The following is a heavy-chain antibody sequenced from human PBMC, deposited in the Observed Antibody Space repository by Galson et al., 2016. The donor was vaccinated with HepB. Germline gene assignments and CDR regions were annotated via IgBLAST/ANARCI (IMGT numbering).Heavy chain of an antibody. CDR2: LQPEGTDG. CDR3: ARAGLITVFRGLTEGFDT. D-gene: IGHD3-10*01. CDR1: GFTFRNSW. V-gene: IGHV3-7*01. Sequence: SLRLSCAASGFTFRNSWMSWVRQDPGKGLEWLAALQPEGTDGDYLNSVKGRFTISSDNAENSLYLQMNSLRAEDTAVYYCARAGLITVFRGLTEGFDTWGQGTLVTVSS. J-gene: IGHJ5*02.